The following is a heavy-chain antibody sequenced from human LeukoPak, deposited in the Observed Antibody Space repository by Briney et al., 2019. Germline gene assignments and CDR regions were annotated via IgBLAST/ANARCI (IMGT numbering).Heavy chain of an antibody. D-gene: IGHD1-26*01. CDR3: AKDLNPREAGATIDY. Sequence: GGSRRLSCTAPGFTPISYGMHWVRQAPGKGLEGWTVIWHDGSNKYYADSVKGRFTISRDNSKNTLYLQMNSLRAEDTAVYHCAKDLNPREAGATIDYWGQGTLVTVSS. J-gene: IGHJ4*02. CDR1: GFTPISYG. V-gene: IGHV3-30*02. CDR2: IWHDGSNK.